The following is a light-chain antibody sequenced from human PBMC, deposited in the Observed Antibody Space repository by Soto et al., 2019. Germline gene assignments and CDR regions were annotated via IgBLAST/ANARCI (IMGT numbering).Light chain of an antibody. V-gene: IGLV2-14*01. CDR3: CSYAGSYPFV. Sequence: QSVLTQPASVSGSPGQSITISCTGTSSDVGGYDYVSWYQQHPGKAPKFMIYEVTNRPSGVSHRFSGSKSGNTASLTISGLQAEDEGDYYCCSYAGSYPFVFGTGTKLTVL. CDR1: SSDVGGYDY. J-gene: IGLJ1*01. CDR2: EVT.